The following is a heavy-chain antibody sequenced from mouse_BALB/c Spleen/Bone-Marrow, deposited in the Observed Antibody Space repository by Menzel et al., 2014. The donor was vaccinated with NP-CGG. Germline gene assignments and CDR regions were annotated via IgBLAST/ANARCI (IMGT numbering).Heavy chain of an antibody. J-gene: IGHJ4*01. CDR1: GFSLTSYG. CDR2: IWGDGST. V-gene: IGHV2-6-2*01. Sequence: VKLVESGPDLVAPSQSLSITCTVSGFSLTSYGVHWVRQPPGKGLEWLVVIWGDGSTTYNLALKSRLSISKDNSKSQVFLKRNRLQTDDTARDYCARHRYGATDYWGQGTSVTVSS. CDR3: ARHRYGATDY. D-gene: IGHD2-14*01.